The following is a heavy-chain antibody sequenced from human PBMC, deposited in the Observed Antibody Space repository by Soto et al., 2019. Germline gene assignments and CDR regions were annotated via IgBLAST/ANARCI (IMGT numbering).Heavy chain of an antibody. Sequence: ASVKVSGKASGYTFTSYDINWVRQATGQGLEWMGWMNPNSGNTGYAQKFQGRVTMTRNTSISTAYTELSSLRSEDTAVYYCARGPSRLRARLRVSWFDPWGQGTLVTVSS. CDR2: MNPNSGNT. J-gene: IGHJ5*02. D-gene: IGHD6-6*01. CDR3: ARGPSRLRARLRVSWFDP. CDR1: GYTFTSYD. V-gene: IGHV1-8*01.